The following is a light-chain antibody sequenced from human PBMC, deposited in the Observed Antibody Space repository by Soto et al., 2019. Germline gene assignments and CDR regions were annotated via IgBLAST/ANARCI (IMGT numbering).Light chain of an antibody. CDR1: QSVRTV. J-gene: IGKJ5*01. CDR3: QQRTDWPTIT. Sequence: EIVLTQSPATLSLSPGERATLSCGASQSVRTVLAWYQQKPGQAPRLLIYDASTRATGIPARFSGSGSGTHFTLTISNLESEDFGVYYCQQRTDWPTITFGQGTRLHIK. V-gene: IGKV3-11*01. CDR2: DAS.